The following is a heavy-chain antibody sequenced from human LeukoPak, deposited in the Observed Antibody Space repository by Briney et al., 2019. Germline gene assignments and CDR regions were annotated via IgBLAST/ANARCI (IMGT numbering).Heavy chain of an antibody. CDR2: IIPIFGTA. CDR3: ARAAAGTGYYFDY. D-gene: IGHD6-13*01. Sequence: SVKVSCKASGGTFSSYAISWVRQAPGQGLEWMGGIIPIFGTANYAQKFQGRVTITADKSTSTAYMELSSLRSEETAVYYCARAAAGTGYYFDYWGQGTLVTVSS. CDR1: GGTFSSYA. V-gene: IGHV1-69*06. J-gene: IGHJ4*02.